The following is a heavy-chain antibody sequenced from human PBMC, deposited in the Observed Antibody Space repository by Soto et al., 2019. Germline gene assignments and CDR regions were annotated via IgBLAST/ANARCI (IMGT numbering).Heavy chain of an antibody. V-gene: IGHV3-64*02. J-gene: IGHJ4*02. CDR3: ATKEGFAY. CDR2: ISKNGDST. Sequence: EVQLMESGEGLVQPGGSLRLSCAASGFTFSSETMFWVRQAPGKGLEHITAISKNGDSTFYADSLKGRFTISRDNSKNTLYLQMGSLRAEDMAVYYCATKEGFAYWGQGTLVTVSS. CDR1: GFTFSSET.